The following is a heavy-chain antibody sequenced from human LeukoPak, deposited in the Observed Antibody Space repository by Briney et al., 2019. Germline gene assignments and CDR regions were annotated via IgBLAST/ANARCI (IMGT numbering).Heavy chain of an antibody. J-gene: IGHJ4*02. CDR2: ISYDGSNK. CDR3: AKDQSIAVAGPLAYFDY. Sequence: GGSLRLSCAASGFTFSSYSMNWVRQAPGKGLEWVAVISYDGSNKYYADSVKGRFTISRDNSKNTLYLQMNSLRAEDTAVYYCAKDQSIAVAGPLAYFDYWGQGTLVTVSS. CDR1: GFTFSSYS. D-gene: IGHD6-19*01. V-gene: IGHV3-30*18.